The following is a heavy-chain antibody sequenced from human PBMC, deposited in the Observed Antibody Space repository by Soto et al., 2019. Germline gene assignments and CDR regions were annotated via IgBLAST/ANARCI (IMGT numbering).Heavy chain of an antibody. CDR3: AKYQPMTQPRPYFDY. Sequence: EVQLLESGGDLIQPGGSLRLSCAASGFTFSSYAMSWVGQAPGKGRGWVSAISSSGGSTFYEDSVKGRLTISRDNSRNTLYLQMNSLRAEDTAIYYCAKYQPMTQPRPYFDYWGQGTLVTVSS. V-gene: IGHV3-23*01. CDR2: ISSSGGST. D-gene: IGHD3-22*01. CDR1: GFTFSSYA. J-gene: IGHJ4*02.